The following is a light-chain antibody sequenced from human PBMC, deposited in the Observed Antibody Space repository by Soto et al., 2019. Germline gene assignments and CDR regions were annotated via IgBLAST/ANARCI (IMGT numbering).Light chain of an antibody. Sequence: QSALTQPASVSGSPGQSITMSCTGTSSDVGSYDFVSWYQQHPGKAPKLLIYEVSNRPSGVSARFSGSKSDNTASLTISGLQASYDSDYFSRSYSSSTVRYVFPSGTKLTVL. CDR2: EVS. CDR1: SSDVGSYDF. CDR3: RSYSSSTVRYV. J-gene: IGLJ1*01. V-gene: IGLV2-14*01.